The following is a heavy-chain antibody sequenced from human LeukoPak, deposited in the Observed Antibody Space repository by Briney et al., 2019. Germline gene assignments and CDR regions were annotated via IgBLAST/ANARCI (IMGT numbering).Heavy chain of an antibody. CDR1: GGSVSSGSYY. D-gene: IGHD3-22*01. CDR3: ARARVYDYYDSSGYTLLDY. CDR2: IYYSGST. J-gene: IGHJ4*02. Sequence: SETLSLTCTVSGGSVSSGSYYWNWIRQPPGKGLEWIGYIYYSGSTNYNPSLKSRVTISVDTSKNQFSLKLSSVTAADTAVYHCARARVYDYYDSSGYTLLDYWGQGTLVTVSS. V-gene: IGHV4-61*01.